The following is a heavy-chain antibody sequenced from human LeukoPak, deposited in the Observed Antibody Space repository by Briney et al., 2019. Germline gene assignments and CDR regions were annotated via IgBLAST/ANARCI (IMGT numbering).Heavy chain of an antibody. Sequence: HPGGSLRLSCAASGFTFSSYAMSWVRQAPGKGLEWVSAISGGGSSTYYADSVKGRFTISRDNSKNTLYLQMNSLRAEDTAVYYCAANNWNDQFDYWGQGTLVTVSS. CDR3: AANNWNDQFDY. D-gene: IGHD1-20*01. CDR2: ISGGGSST. J-gene: IGHJ4*02. CDR1: GFTFSSYA. V-gene: IGHV3-23*01.